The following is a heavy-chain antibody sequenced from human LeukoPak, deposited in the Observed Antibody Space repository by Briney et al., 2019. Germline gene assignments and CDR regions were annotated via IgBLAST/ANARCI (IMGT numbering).Heavy chain of an antibody. CDR3: ARDRWFDP. V-gene: IGHV4-59*01. J-gene: IGHJ5*02. CDR2: IYYSGST. CDR1: GGSISTYY. Sequence: SETLSLTCSVSGGSISTYYWSWIRQPPGKGLERIGYIYYSGSTNYNPSLKSRVTISVDTSRNQFSLKLNSVTAADTAIYYCARDRWFDPWGQGTLVTVSS.